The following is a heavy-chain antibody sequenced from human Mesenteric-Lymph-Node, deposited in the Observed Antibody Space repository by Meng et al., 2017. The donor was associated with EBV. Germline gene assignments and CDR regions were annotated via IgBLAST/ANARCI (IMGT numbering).Heavy chain of an antibody. CDR2: ITPVFGIA. D-gene: IGHD5-12*01. J-gene: IGHJ4*02. V-gene: IGHV1-69*17. CDR1: GDSFNNFG. Sequence: QGYLVQAGAGVKKPGSSVKVSCKGSGDSFNNFGISWVRQAPGQGLEWMGDITPVFGIANYAESFQGRVTISADTSTRTTYMDLSSLRSDDTAVYYCVRDLWLRIGECVWGQGTLVTVSS. CDR3: VRDLWLRIGECV.